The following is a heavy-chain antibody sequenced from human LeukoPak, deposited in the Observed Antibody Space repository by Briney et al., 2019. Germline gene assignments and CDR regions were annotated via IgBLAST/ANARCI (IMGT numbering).Heavy chain of an antibody. J-gene: IGHJ4*02. CDR3: ARARMEMATIFDY. Sequence: SETLSLTCTVSGGSISSGGYYWSWIRQPPGKGLEWIGYIYHSGSTYYNPSLKSRVTISVDRSKNQFSLKLSSVTAADTAVYYCARARMEMATIFDYWGQGTLVTVSS. D-gene: IGHD5-24*01. CDR1: GGSISSGGYY. CDR2: IYHSGST. V-gene: IGHV4-30-2*01.